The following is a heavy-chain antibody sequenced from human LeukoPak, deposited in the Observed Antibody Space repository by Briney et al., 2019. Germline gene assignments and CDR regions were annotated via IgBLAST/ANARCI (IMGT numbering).Heavy chain of an antibody. CDR1: GFTFGDYA. V-gene: IGHV3-49*04. J-gene: IGHJ6*02. CDR2: IRSKAYGGTT. Sequence: GRSLRLSCTASGFTFGDYAMSWVRQAPGKGLEWVGFIRSKAYGGTTEYAASVKGRFTISRDDSKSIAYLQMNSLKTEDTAVYYCTRDLRYYYGMDVWGQGTTVVVSS. CDR3: TRDLRYYYGMDV.